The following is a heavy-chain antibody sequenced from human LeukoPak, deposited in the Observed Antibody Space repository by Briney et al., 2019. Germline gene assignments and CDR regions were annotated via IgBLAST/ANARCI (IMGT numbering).Heavy chain of an antibody. D-gene: IGHD3-22*01. CDR3: ARDQYYDSSGYYY. J-gene: IGHJ4*02. CDR2: IYYSGST. CDR1: GGSISSSSYY. V-gene: IGHV4-39*07. Sequence: SETLSLTCTVSGGSISSSSYYWGWIRQPPGTGLEWIGSIYYSGSTYYNPSLKSRVTISVDTSKNQFSLKLGSVTAADTAVYYCARDQYYDSSGYYYWGQGTLVTVSS.